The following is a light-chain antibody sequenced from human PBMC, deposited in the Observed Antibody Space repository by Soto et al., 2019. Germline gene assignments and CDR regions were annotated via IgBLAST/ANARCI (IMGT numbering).Light chain of an antibody. CDR1: QSVGGTF. J-gene: IGKJ1*01. CDR3: QQYGGPPRT. CDR2: GAS. V-gene: IGKV3-20*01. Sequence: EIVLTQSPGTLSLSPGEGATLSCRASQSVGGTFLAWYQQKGGQAPRLLLHGASNRATGIPHRVSGSGAGTHFTLTICRLEPEDFAVYYCQQYGGPPRTFGQGDKLE.